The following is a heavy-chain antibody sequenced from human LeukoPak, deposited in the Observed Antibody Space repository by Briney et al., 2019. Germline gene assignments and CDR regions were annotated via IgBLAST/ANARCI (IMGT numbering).Heavy chain of an antibody. Sequence: GGSLRLSCAASGFTFSSYSMNWVRQAPGKGLEWVSSISSSSSYIYYADSVKGRFTISRDNAKNSLYLQMNSLRAEDTAVYYCARDNRGYYYDSSGYYYLDYWGQGTLVTVSS. CDR3: ARDNRGYYYDSSGYYYLDY. CDR1: GFTFSSYS. D-gene: IGHD3-22*01. CDR2: ISSSSSYI. V-gene: IGHV3-21*01. J-gene: IGHJ4*02.